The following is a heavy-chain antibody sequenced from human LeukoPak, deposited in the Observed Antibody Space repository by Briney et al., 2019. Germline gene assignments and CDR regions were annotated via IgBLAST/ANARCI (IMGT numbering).Heavy chain of an antibody. CDR3: AKDSLIVLGSMYYFDY. V-gene: IGHV3-23*01. CDR1: GFTFSSYA. J-gene: IGHJ4*02. CDR2: ISGSGGST. D-gene: IGHD3-22*01. Sequence: GGSLRLSCAAAGFTFSSYAMSWVRQAPGKGLEWVSAISGSGGSTYYADSVKGRFTISRDNSKNTLYLQMNSLRAEDTAVYYCAKDSLIVLGSMYYFDYWGQGTLVTVSS.